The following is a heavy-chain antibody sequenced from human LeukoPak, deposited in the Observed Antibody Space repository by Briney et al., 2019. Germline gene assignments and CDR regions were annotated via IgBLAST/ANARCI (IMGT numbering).Heavy chain of an antibody. D-gene: IGHD1-26*01. CDR3: VRGGADTFY. CDR2: ISDDGSSA. V-gene: IGHV3-74*01. J-gene: IGHJ4*02. Sequence: GGSLRLSCTASGFTFRSYWMHWVRQIPGKGLMWVSRISDDGSSASYADSVKGRFTISRDDVKHTLYLQMNSLRAEDTAIYNCVRGGADTFYWGQGTLVTVSS. CDR1: GFTFRSYW.